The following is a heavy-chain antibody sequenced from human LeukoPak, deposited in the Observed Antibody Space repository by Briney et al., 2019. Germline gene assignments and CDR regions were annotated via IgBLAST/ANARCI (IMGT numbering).Heavy chain of an antibody. CDR1: GFTFDDYA. D-gene: IGHD6-25*01. Sequence: GGSLRLSCAASGFTFDDYAMPWVRQAPGKGLEWVSGISWNSGSIGYADSVKGRFTISRDNAKNSLYLQMNSLRAEDTALYYCAKDKRSATLYYFDYWGQGTLVTVSS. CDR2: ISWNSGSI. V-gene: IGHV3-9*01. CDR3: AKDKRSATLYYFDY. J-gene: IGHJ4*02.